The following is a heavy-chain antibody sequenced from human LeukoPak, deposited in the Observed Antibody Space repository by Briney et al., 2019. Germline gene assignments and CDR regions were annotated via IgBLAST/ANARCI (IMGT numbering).Heavy chain of an antibody. CDR2: IYHTGST. V-gene: IGHV4-59*02. J-gene: IGHJ4*02. CDR1: GGSVSDYY. D-gene: IGHD7-27*01. Sequence: SETLSLTCTISGGSVSDYYWSWIRQSPGKGLEWIGYIYHTGSTSYSPSLKSRVTIPADASQNQFSLKLSSVTAADTAVYYCASRKLGNDYWGQGTLVTVSS. CDR3: ASRKLGNDY.